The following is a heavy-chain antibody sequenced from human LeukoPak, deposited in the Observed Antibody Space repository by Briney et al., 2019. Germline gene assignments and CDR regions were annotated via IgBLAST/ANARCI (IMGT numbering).Heavy chain of an antibody. CDR3: ARVVGSYWFDP. CDR2: IYYSGST. CDR1: GGSVSSGSYY. V-gene: IGHV4-61*01. Sequence: SETLSLTCTVSGGSVSSGSYYWSWIRQPPGKGLEWIGYIYYSGSTNYNPSLRGRVTISVDTSKNQFSLKLSSVTAPDTAVYYCARVVGSYWFDPWGQGTLVTVSS. J-gene: IGHJ5*02. D-gene: IGHD1-26*01.